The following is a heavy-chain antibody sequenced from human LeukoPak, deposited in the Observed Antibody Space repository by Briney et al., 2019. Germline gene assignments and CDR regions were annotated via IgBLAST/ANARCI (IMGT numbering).Heavy chain of an antibody. CDR1: GFTFSSYA. CDR3: ARDGYSGYEDFDY. D-gene: IGHD5-12*01. Sequence: QPGGSLRLSCAASGFTFSSYAMHWVRQAPGKGLEYVSAISSNGGSTYYANSVKGRFTISRDNSKNTLYLQMGSLRAEDTAVYYCARDGYSGYEDFDYWGQGTLVTVSS. J-gene: IGHJ4*02. CDR2: ISSNGGST. V-gene: IGHV3-64*01.